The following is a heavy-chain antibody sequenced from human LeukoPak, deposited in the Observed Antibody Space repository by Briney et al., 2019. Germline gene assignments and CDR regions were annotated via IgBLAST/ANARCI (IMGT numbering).Heavy chain of an antibody. CDR2: ISGGGSTK. CDR1: GFSFSDHY. J-gene: IGHJ3*01. V-gene: IGHV3-11*01. D-gene: IGHD1-20*01. Sequence: PGGSLRLSCAASGFSFSDHYMSWIRQAPGKGLEWVSYISGGGSTKSYTDSVKGRFTISRDNAKNSLYLQMNSLRAEDTAVYYCARHNLGVAAPYDAFDVWGEGTMVTVSS. CDR3: ARHNLGVAAPYDAFDV.